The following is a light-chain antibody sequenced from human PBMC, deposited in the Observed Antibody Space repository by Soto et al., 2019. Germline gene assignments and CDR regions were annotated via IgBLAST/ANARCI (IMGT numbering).Light chain of an antibody. CDR2: DAS. Sequence: EILLTQYPATLSLSPGERATLSCRASQSVSSYLAWYQQKPGQAPRLLIYDASNRATGIPARFSGSGSGTDFTLTISSIEPEDSAVYYCQQRSNPITFGHGTRLEIK. V-gene: IGKV3-11*01. J-gene: IGKJ5*01. CDR3: QQRSNPIT. CDR1: QSVSSY.